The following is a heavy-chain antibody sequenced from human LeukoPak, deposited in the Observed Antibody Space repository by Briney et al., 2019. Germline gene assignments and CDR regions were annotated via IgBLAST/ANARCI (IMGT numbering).Heavy chain of an antibody. CDR3: TKDLMTGFSSGWYFAY. CDR2: INTDLSST. J-gene: IGHJ4*02. Sequence: PGGSLRLSCAASGFTFSNYWMHWVRQAPGKGLVWVSRINTDLSSTSYADSVKGRFTISRDNSEKRLFLQMNSLRPDDSALYYCTKDLMTGFSSGWYFAYWGQGTLVTVSS. V-gene: IGHV3-74*01. CDR1: GFTFSNYW. D-gene: IGHD6-19*01.